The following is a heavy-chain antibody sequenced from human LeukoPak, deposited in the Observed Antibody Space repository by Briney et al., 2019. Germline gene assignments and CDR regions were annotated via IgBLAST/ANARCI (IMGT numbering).Heavy chain of an antibody. V-gene: IGHV3-30*02. D-gene: IGHD3-10*01. J-gene: IGHJ4*02. CDR1: GFTFSSYG. CDR3: AKDPPAPLRWFGESLDY. CDR2: IRYDGSNK. Sequence: GGSLRLSCAASGFTFSSYGMHWVRQAPGKGLEWGAFIRYDGSNKYYADSVKGRFTISRDNSKNTLYLQMNSLRAEDTAVYYCAKDPPAPLRWFGESLDYWGQGTLVTVSS.